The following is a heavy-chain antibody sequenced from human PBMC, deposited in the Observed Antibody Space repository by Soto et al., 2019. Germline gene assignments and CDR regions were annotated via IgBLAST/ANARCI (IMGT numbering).Heavy chain of an antibody. Sequence: GGSLRLSCAASGFTFSSYAMSWVRQAPGKGLEWVSAISGSGGSTYYADSVKGRFTISRDNSKNTLYLQMNSLRAEDTAVYYCAKDGDYGDNRFTLQYYFDYWGQGTLVTVSS. D-gene: IGHD4-17*01. V-gene: IGHV3-23*01. CDR2: ISGSGGST. CDR1: GFTFSSYA. J-gene: IGHJ4*02. CDR3: AKDGDYGDNRFTLQYYFDY.